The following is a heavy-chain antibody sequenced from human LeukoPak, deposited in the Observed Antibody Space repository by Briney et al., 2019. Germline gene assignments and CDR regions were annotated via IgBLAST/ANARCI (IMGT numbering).Heavy chain of an antibody. J-gene: IGHJ4*02. CDR3: ARDSYYGSGSYYRYTFDY. Sequence: PGGSLRLSCAASGFTVGSNYMSWVRQPPGEGLEWVSVIYRGGTTYYADSVKGRLNISRDNSKKTLYLQMNSLRAEDTAVYYCARDSYYGSGSYYRYTFDYWGQGTLVTVSS. D-gene: IGHD3-10*01. CDR2: IYRGGTT. V-gene: IGHV3-53*01. CDR1: GFTVGSNY.